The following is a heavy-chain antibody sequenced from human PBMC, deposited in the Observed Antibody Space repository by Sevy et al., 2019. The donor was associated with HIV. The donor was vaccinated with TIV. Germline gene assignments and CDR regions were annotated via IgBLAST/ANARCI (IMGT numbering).Heavy chain of an antibody. CDR3: ARRFNIVGGTHLDY. CDR1: GFTFSSYT. J-gene: IGHJ4*02. Sequence: GGSLRLSCAASGFTFSSYTMNWVRQAPGKGLEWVSYISSSSSTICYADSVKGRFTISRDNAKNSLYLQMNSLRDEDPAVYFCARRFNIVGGTHLDYWGQGTLVTVSS. D-gene: IGHD1-26*01. CDR2: ISSSSSTI. V-gene: IGHV3-48*02.